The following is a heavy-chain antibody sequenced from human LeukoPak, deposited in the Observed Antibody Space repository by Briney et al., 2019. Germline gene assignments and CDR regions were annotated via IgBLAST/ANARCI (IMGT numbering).Heavy chain of an antibody. J-gene: IGHJ3*02. Sequence: SETLSLTCTVSGGSISSYYWSWIRQPPGKGLEWIGYIYYSGSTNYNPSLKSRVTISVDTSKNQFSLKLSSVTAADTAVYHCASTVRVGISLAGAFDIWGQGTMVTVSS. CDR2: IYYSGST. CDR1: GGSISSYY. D-gene: IGHD2/OR15-2a*01. V-gene: IGHV4-59*01. CDR3: ASTVRVGISLAGAFDI.